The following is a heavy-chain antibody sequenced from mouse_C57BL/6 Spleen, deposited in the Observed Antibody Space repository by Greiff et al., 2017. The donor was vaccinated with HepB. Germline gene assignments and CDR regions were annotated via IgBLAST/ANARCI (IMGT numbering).Heavy chain of an antibody. Sequence: VMLVESGPGLVAPSQSLSITCTVSGFSLTSYGVDWVRQPPGKGLEWLGVIWGGGSTNYTSALMSRLSISKDNSKSQVFLKMNSLQTDDTAMYYCAKRSHYYGSSYVGYYAMDYWGQGTSVTVSS. D-gene: IGHD1-1*01. J-gene: IGHJ4*01. CDR1: GFSLTSYG. CDR3: AKRSHYYGSSYVGYYAMDY. V-gene: IGHV2-9*01. CDR2: IWGGGST.